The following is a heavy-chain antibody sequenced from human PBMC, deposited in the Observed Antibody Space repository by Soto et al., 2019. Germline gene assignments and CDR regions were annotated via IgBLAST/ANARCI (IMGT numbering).Heavy chain of an antibody. CDR2: VSRRGTT. J-gene: IGHJ5*02. CDR3: ARYGRDDYGQNNWFNP. D-gene: IGHD4-17*01. Sequence: QVRLQQWGSGLLKPSETLSLTCAVSGGAFSGFDWSWIRQAPGKGLEWIGEVSRRGTTNYTPSLKSRLSISRDMSKNHLSLTLTSVTAADTAVYYCARYGRDDYGQNNWFNPWGQGTLVTVSS. V-gene: IGHV4-34*02. CDR1: GGAFSGFD.